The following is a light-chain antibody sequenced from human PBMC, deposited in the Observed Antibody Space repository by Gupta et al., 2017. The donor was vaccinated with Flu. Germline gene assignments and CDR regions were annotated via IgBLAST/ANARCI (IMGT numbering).Light chain of an antibody. CDR2: WAS. J-gene: IGKJ2*01. CDR3: QQYYSIPPT. CDR1: QSVLYSSNNKNS. V-gene: IGKV4-1*01. Sequence: DTVMTHAPDSLAVAPSGRASSNCKSSQSVLYSSNNKNSLAWYQQKPGQSPKLLIYWASTRESGVPDRFSGSGSGTDFTLTISSLQAEDVAVYYCQQYYSIPPTFGQGTKLEIK.